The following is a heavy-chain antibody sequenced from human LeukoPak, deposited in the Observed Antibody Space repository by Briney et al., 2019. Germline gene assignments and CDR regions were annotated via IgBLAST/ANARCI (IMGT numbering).Heavy chain of an antibody. CDR3: AKTNGYYSD. Sequence: GGSLRLSCAASGSTFSSYGMNWVRQAPGKGLEWVSGISGSGGTTYYADSVEGRFTISRDNSKNSLSLQVSSLRAEDTAVYYCAKTNGYYSDWGQGTLVTVSS. D-gene: IGHD3-22*01. J-gene: IGHJ4*02. CDR1: GSTFSSYG. CDR2: ISGSGGTT. V-gene: IGHV3-23*01.